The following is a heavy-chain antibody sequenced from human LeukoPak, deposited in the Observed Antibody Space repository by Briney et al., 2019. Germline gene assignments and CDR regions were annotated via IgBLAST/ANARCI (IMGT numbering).Heavy chain of an antibody. D-gene: IGHD6-6*01. V-gene: IGHV3-11*06. CDR1: GFTVSSNY. J-gene: IGHJ5*02. CDR3: ARVRYSSSSPWFDP. CDR2: ISSSSSYT. Sequence: GGSLRLSCAASGFTVSSNYMSWIRQAPGKGLEWVSYISSSSSYTNYADSVKGRFTISRDNAKNSLYLQMNSLRAEDTAVYYCARVRYSSSSPWFDPWGQGTLVTVSS.